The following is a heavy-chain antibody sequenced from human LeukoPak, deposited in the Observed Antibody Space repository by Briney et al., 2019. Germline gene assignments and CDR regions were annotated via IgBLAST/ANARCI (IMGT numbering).Heavy chain of an antibody. D-gene: IGHD2-2*01. J-gene: IGHJ4*02. CDR2: ISSSSSTI. CDR3: AREGYGGIVVVPAARNFDY. V-gene: IGHV3-48*01. Sequence: GGSLRLSCAASGFTFSSYSMNWVRQAPGKGLEWVSYISSSSSTIYYADSVKGRFTISRDNAKNSLYLQMNSLRAEDTAVYYCAREGYGGIVVVPAARNFDYWGQGTLVTVSS. CDR1: GFTFSSYS.